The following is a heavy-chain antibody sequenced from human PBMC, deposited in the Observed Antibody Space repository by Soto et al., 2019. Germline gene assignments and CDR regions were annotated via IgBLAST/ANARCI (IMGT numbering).Heavy chain of an antibody. Sequence: PSETLSLTCTVSGGSISSYYWSWIRQPPGKGLEWIGYIYYSGSTNYNPSLKSRVTISVDTSKNQFSLKLSSVTAADTAVYYCARDTLSGIDYWGQGTLVTVSS. CDR2: IYYSGST. CDR3: ARDTLSGIDY. V-gene: IGHV4-59*01. J-gene: IGHJ4*02. CDR1: GGSISSYY.